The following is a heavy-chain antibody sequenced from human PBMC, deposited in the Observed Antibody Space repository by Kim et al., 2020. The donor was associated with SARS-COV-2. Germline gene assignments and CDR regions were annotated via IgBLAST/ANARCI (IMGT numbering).Heavy chain of an antibody. CDR2: INSDGSST. Sequence: GGSLRLSCAASGFTFSSYWMHWVRQAPGKGLVWVSRINSDGSSTSYADSVKGRFTISRDNAKNTLYLQMNSLRAEDTAVYYCARGGELRPWLNYYDSSGYGGAGAFDIWGQGTMVTVSS. V-gene: IGHV3-74*01. D-gene: IGHD3-22*01. CDR3: ARGGELRPWLNYYDSSGYGGAGAFDI. J-gene: IGHJ3*02. CDR1: GFTFSSYW.